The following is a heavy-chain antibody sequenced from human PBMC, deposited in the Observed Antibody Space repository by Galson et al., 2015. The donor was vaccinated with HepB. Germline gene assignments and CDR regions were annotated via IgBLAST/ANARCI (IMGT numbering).Heavy chain of an antibody. CDR2: INPSGGST. V-gene: IGHV1-46*03. Sequence: SVKVSCKASGYTFTSYYMHWVRQAPGQGLEWMGIINPSGGSTSYAQKFQGRVTMTRDTSTSTVYMELSSLRSEDTAVYYCARDLAWNYYDSSGYYELGYWGQGTLVTVSS. CDR1: GYTFTSYY. D-gene: IGHD3-22*01. CDR3: ARDLAWNYYDSSGYYELGY. J-gene: IGHJ4*02.